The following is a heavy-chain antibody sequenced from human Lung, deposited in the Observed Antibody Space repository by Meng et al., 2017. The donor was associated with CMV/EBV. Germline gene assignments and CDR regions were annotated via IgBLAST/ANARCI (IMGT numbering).Heavy chain of an antibody. J-gene: IGHJ5*01. CDR1: GFTFSNQW. CDR3: VRDVRLGQGVLVTVDS. Sequence: GESLKISCVASGFTFSNQWMRWVRQVPGKGLVWVSNINPDGSLTSYADFAKGRFTISRDNARNTVYLEMNSLGVEDTALYYCVRDVRLGQGVLVTVDS. D-gene: IGHD2-21*02. V-gene: IGHV3-74*01. CDR2: INPDGSLT.